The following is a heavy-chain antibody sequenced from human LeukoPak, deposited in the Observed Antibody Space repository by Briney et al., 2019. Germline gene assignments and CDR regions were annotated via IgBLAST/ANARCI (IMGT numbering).Heavy chain of an antibody. Sequence: GGSLRLSCAASGFAISSYAMNWVRQVPGKGLEWVSVISGDGDSTYYADSVKGRFSISRDNSKNTVYLQINSLRGEDTAVYFGSGYYFDYWGQGTLVTVSS. CDR3: SGYYFDY. CDR1: GFAISSYA. CDR2: ISGDGDST. D-gene: IGHD3-22*01. J-gene: IGHJ4*02. V-gene: IGHV3-23*01.